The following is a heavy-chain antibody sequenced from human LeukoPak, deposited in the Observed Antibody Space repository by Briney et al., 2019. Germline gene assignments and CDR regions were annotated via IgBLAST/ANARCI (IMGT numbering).Heavy chain of an antibody. J-gene: IGHJ4*02. CDR3: ARDRGGTYSFDY. Sequence: PSETLSLTCTVSGGSISIYYWNWIRQPPGKGLEWIGYIYYSGSTNYNPSLKSRVTISVDTSKNQFSLKLSSVTAADTAVYYCARDRGGTYSFDYWGQGTLVTVSS. CDR1: GGSISIYY. V-gene: IGHV4-59*01. D-gene: IGHD3-16*01. CDR2: IYYSGST.